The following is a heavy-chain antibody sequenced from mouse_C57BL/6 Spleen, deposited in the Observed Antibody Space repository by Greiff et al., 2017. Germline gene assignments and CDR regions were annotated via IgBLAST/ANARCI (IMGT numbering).Heavy chain of an antibody. D-gene: IGHD4-1*01. Sequence: QVLVKQSGAELAKPGASVKLSCTASGFTFTSYWMHWVKQRPGQGLEWIGYINPGSGNIKYTQTVKDKATLSADKSSSTAYMQLSSLTYEDSGVYYYARDNWDWAMDYWGQGTSVTVSS. V-gene: IGHV1-7*01. CDR2: INPGSGNI. CDR1: GFTFTSYW. CDR3: ARDNWDWAMDY. J-gene: IGHJ4*01.